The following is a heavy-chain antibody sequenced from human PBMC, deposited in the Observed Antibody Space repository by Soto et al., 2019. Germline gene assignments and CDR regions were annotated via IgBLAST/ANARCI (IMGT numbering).Heavy chain of an antibody. Sequence: EVQLVESGGGLVKPGGSLTLSCAASGFTFSSYSMNWVRQAPGKGLDWVSSISSSSSYIYYADSVKGRFTISRDNAKNSLYLQMNSLRAEDTAVYYCARDREGGFDYWGQGPLVTVSS. V-gene: IGHV3-21*01. D-gene: IGHD1-26*01. CDR3: ARDREGGFDY. J-gene: IGHJ4*02. CDR1: GFTFSSYS. CDR2: ISSSSSYI.